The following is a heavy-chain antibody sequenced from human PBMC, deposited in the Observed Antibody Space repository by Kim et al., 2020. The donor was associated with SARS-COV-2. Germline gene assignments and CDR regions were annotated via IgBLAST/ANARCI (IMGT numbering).Heavy chain of an antibody. Sequence: SETLSLTCTVSGGSISSYYWSWIRQPAGKGLEWIGRMYISGSTNYNPSLKSRVTMSVDTSKNQFSLKLSSVTAADTAVYYCAKYSSSWYSSYDWYFDLWGRGTLVTVSS. D-gene: IGHD6-13*01. V-gene: IGHV4-4*07. CDR2: MYISGST. J-gene: IGHJ2*01. CDR1: GGSISSYY. CDR3: AKYSSSWYSSYDWYFDL.